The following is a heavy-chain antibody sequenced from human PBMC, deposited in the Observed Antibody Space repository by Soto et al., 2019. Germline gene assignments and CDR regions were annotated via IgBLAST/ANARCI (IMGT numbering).Heavy chain of an antibody. Sequence: PGGSLGLSCAASGVTFRSYGMHGVRQAPGKGLEWVAVIWYDGSNKYYADSVKGRFTISRDNSKNTLYLQMNSLRAEDTAVYYCARVNGLTAIIDYWGQGTLVTVSS. CDR2: IWYDGSNK. V-gene: IGHV3-33*01. CDR3: ARVNGLTAIIDY. D-gene: IGHD7-27*01. CDR1: GVTFRSYG. J-gene: IGHJ4*02.